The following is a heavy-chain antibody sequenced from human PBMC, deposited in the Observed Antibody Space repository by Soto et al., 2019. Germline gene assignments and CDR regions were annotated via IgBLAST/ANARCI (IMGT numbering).Heavy chain of an antibody. CDR1: GDSITGSY. J-gene: IGHJ4*02. V-gene: IGHV4-59*01. CDR2: IYHSGTT. Sequence: PSETLSLTCTVSGDSITGSYWSWIRQRPGKTLEWIGYIYHSGTTTYNPSLKSRVSISVDTSKNQFSLRLTSVIAADTAVYYCARDMPYAAGSLAGCDYWGQGILVTVSS. D-gene: IGHD1-26*01. CDR3: ARDMPYAAGSLAGCDY.